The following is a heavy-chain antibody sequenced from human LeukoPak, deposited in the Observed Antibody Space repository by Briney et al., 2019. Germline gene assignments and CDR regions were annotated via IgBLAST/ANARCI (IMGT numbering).Heavy chain of an antibody. CDR2: ISYDGSNK. Sequence: GGSLRLSCAASGFTFSSYAMHWVRQAPGKGLEWVAVISYDGSNKYYADSVKGRFTISRDNSKNTLYLQMNSLRAEDTAVYYRAREACSGGSCYSNVPYSDYWGQGTLVTVSS. CDR3: AREACSGGSCYSNVPYSDY. V-gene: IGHV3-30-3*01. CDR1: GFTFSSYA. J-gene: IGHJ4*02. D-gene: IGHD2-15*01.